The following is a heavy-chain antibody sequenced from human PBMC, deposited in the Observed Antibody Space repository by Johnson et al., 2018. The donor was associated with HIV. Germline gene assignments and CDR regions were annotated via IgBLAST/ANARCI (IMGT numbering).Heavy chain of an antibody. CDR2: NSGSGGST. CDR3: AGGEQLVHLGAFDI. J-gene: IGHJ3*02. V-gene: IGHV3-23*04. D-gene: IGHD6-13*01. CDR1: GFTFSSYA. Sequence: VQVVESGGGLVQPGGSLRLSCAASGFTFSSYAMSWVRQAPGKGLEWVSANSGSGGSTYYADSVKGRFTISRDNSKNTLYLQMNSMRAEDTAVYYCAGGEQLVHLGAFDIWGQGTMVTVSS.